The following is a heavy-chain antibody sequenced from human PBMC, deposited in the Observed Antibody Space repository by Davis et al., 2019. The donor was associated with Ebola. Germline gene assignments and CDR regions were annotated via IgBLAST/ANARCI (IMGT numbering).Heavy chain of an antibody. CDR1: GFTVSSNY. V-gene: IGHV3-23*01. CDR2: ISGSGGST. J-gene: IGHJ6*04. D-gene: IGHD3-3*01. CDR3: ARSGLSFGVVKYHYGMDV. Sequence: GESLKISCAASGFTVSSNYMSWVRQAPGKGLEWVSAISGSGGSTYYADSVKGRVTISRDNSKKTMYLQMNSLKAEDTAVYYCARSGLSFGVVKYHYGMDVWGKGTTVTVSS.